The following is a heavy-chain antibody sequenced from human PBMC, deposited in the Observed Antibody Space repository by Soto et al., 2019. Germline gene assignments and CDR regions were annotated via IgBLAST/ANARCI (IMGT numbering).Heavy chain of an antibody. CDR3: PRGIATGQLDS. J-gene: IGHJ5*01. CDR2: INPDNGNT. V-gene: IGHV1-3*01. Sequence: ASVKVSCKASGYTFTRYTMNWVRQAPGQRLEWMGWINPDNGNTKSSQKFQDRVIITRDTSASTAYMDLSSLRSDDTDVYYCPRGIATGQLDSWGQGTLVTVSS. CDR1: GYTFTRYT. D-gene: IGHD2-15*01.